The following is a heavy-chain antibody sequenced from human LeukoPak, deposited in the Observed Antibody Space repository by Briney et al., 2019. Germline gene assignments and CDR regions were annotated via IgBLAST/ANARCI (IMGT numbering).Heavy chain of an antibody. CDR1: GFTFSNYW. J-gene: IGHJ5*02. V-gene: IGHV3-74*01. CDR2: INNDGSTT. Sequence: GGSLRLSCAASGFTFSNYWMHWVRQAPGKGLVWVSQINNDGSTTRYADSVKGRFTISRDNAENTLYPQMNSLRAEDAAVYYCARGYSSSWYNWFDPWGQGTLVTVSS. D-gene: IGHD6-13*01. CDR3: ARGYSSSWYNWFDP.